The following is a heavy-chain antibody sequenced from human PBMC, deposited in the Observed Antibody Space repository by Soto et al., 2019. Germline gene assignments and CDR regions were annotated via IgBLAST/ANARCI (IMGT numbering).Heavy chain of an antibody. D-gene: IGHD2-15*01. V-gene: IGHV1-3*01. CDR1: GYTFTSYA. Sequence: ASVKVSCKASGYTFTSYAMHWVRQAPGQRLEWMGWINAGNGNTKYSQKFQGRVTITRDTSASTAYMELSSLRSEDTAVYYCVRDCSGGSCYLAMDYWGQGALVTVSS. CDR3: VRDCSGGSCYLAMDY. CDR2: INAGNGNT. J-gene: IGHJ4*02.